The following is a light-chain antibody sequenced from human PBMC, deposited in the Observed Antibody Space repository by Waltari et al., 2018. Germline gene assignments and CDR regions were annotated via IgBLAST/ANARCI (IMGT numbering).Light chain of an antibody. CDR1: ELPRKS. J-gene: IGLJ1*01. Sequence: SYELTQPPSVSVSPGQTARITRSGHELPRKSAYWFQQQSGQAPRLVIFEDTKRPSGIPERFSGSSSGTVATLTITGAQVDDEADYYCYSSDSTGLRVFGGGTTVVVL. CDR3: YSSDSTGLRV. V-gene: IGLV3-10*01. CDR2: EDT.